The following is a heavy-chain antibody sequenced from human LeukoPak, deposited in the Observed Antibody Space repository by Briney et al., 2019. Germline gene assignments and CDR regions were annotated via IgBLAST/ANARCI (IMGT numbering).Heavy chain of an antibody. CDR1: GYTFTGYY. V-gene: IGHV1-2*06. J-gene: IGHJ4*02. Sequence: ASVKVSCKASGYTFTGYYMHWVRQAPGQGLERMGRINPNSGGTNYAQKFQGRVTMTRDTSISTAYMELSRLRSDDTAVYYCARGSARITVVPAAINYWGQGTLVTVSS. CDR3: ARGSARITVVPAAINY. D-gene: IGHD2-2*01. CDR2: INPNSGGT.